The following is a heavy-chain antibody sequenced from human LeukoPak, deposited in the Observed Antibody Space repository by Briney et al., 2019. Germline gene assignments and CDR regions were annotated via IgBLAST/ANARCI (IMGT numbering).Heavy chain of an antibody. CDR2: IGSDGKT. V-gene: IGHV3-23*01. J-gene: IGHJ6*02. CDR3: ARDLLRYCSSTSCSYSGMDV. Sequence: GGSLRLSCEASGFTFSAYAMTWVRQAPGKGLEWVSSIGSDGKTHYSESVKGRFAISRDNSKSMLFLQLNSLRDEDTAVYYCARDLLRYCSSTSCSYSGMDVWGQGTTVTVSS. D-gene: IGHD2-2*01. CDR1: GFTFSAYA.